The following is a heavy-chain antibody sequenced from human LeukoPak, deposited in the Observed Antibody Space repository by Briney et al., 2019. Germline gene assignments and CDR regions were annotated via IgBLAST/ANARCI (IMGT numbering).Heavy chain of an antibody. CDR1: GGSLSPHY. CDR3: ARGRMSYYDILTPPRGTPYFDY. D-gene: IGHD3-9*01. J-gene: IGHJ4*02. Sequence: SSETLSLTCAVSGGSLSPHYWSWIRQPPGKGLEWIGEINHSGSTNYNPSLKSRVTIAVDTSKNQFSLKLSSVTAADTAVYYCARGRMSYYDILTPPRGTPYFDYWGQGTLVTVSS. CDR2: INHSGST. V-gene: IGHV4-34*01.